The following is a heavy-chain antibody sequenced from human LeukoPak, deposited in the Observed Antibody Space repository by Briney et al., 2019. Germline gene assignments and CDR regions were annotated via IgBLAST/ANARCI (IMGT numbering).Heavy chain of an antibody. D-gene: IGHD3-10*01. CDR3: ARALGLTMVRGVKDYYGMDV. Sequence: GGSLRLSCAASGFTFSDYYMSWIRQAPGKGLEWVSYISSSGSTIYYADSVKGRFTISRDNAKNTLYLQTNSLRAEAKAVYYCARALGLTMVRGVKDYYGMDVWGQGTTVTVSS. CDR1: GFTFSDYY. CDR2: ISSSGSTI. J-gene: IGHJ6*02. V-gene: IGHV3-11*01.